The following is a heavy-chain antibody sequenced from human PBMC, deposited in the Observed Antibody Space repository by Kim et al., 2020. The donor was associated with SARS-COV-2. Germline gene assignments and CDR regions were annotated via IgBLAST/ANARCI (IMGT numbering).Heavy chain of an antibody. CDR2: ISSSSSYI. D-gene: IGHD6-13*01. CDR3: ARDKSYSSSWHHRYYFDY. V-gene: IGHV3-21*01. J-gene: IGHJ4*02. CDR1: GFTFSSYS. Sequence: GGSLRLSCAASGFTFSSYSMNWVRQAPGKGLEWVSSISSSSSYIYYADSVKGRFTISRDNAKNSLYLQMNSLRAEDTAVYYCARDKSYSSSWHHRYYFDYWGQGTLVTVSS.